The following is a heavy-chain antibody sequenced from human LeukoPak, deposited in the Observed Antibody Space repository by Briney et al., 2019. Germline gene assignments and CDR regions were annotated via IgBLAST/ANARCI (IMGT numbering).Heavy chain of an antibody. D-gene: IGHD6-13*01. V-gene: IGHV3-21*01. J-gene: IGHJ3*02. CDR1: GFTFSSYS. CDR3: ARSRGYSSSWYDAFDI. CDR2: ISSSSSYI. Sequence: GGSLRLSCAASGFTFSSYSMNWVRQAPGKGLEWVSSISSSSSYIYYADSVKGRFTISRDNAKNSLYLQMNSLRAEDTAVYYCARSRGYSSSWYDAFDIWGQGTMVTVSS.